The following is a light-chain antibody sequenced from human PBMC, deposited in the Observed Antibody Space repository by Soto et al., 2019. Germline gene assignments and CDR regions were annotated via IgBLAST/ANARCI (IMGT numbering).Light chain of an antibody. Sequence: QSVLTQPPSVSGAPGERVTISCSGSNSNIGADFDVHWYQHVPGTAPKVVIYANNNRPSGVSDRLFGSKSGTSASLAITGLQAEDEAVYYCQSYDNSLRASVFGGGTQLTVL. V-gene: IGLV1-40*01. CDR1: NSNIGADFD. CDR2: ANN. J-gene: IGLJ7*01. CDR3: QSYDNSLRASV.